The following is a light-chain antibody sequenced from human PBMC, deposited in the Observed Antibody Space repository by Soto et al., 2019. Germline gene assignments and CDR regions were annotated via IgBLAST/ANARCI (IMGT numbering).Light chain of an antibody. Sequence: QSALTQPASVSGSPGQSITISCTGTSSDVGGYNYVSWYQQHPGKAPKLMIYEVSNRPSGVSNRFSGSKSGNTASLTISGLQAEDDADYYCSSDTSRSTWVFGGGTKLTVL. J-gene: IGLJ3*02. V-gene: IGLV2-14*01. CDR3: SSDTSRSTWV. CDR1: SSDVGGYNY. CDR2: EVS.